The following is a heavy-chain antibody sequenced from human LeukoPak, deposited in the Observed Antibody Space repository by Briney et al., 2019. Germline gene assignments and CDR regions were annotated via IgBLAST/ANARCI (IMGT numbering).Heavy chain of an antibody. CDR1: GFTFSSQG. CDR2: INGDGRST. CDR3: ASNQRAPVDY. V-gene: IGHV3-74*01. J-gene: IGHJ4*02. Sequence: SGGSLRLSCAASGFTFSSQGMHWVRQAPGKGLVWVSRINGDGRSTHYADSVEGRFTISRDNAKNTLYLQMNSLRADDTAVYYCASNQRAPVDYWGQGTLVTVSS. D-gene: IGHD1-14*01.